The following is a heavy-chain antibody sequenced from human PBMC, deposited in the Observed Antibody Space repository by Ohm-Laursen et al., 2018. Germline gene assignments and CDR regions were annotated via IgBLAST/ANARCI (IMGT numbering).Heavy chain of an antibody. D-gene: IGHD6-13*01. V-gene: IGHV3-21*01. CDR1: GFTFSSYS. J-gene: IGHJ1*01. CDR3: ARDPFDSSSSEYFQH. Sequence: SLRLSCAASGFTFSSYSMIWVRQAPGKGLEWVSSISSSSSYIYYADSVKGRFTISRDNAKNSLYLQMNSLRAEDTAVYYCARDPFDSSSSEYFQHWGQGTLVTVSS. CDR2: ISSSSSYI.